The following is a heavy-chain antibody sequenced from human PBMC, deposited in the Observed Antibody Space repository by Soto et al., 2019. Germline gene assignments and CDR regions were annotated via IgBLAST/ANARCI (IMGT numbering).Heavy chain of an antibody. CDR1: GGSISSGNYY. Sequence: QVQLQESGPGLVKPSQTLSLTCTVSGGSISSGNYYWSWIRQPPGKGLEWIGFISYSGSTYYSTSLKRRVTISVDTSKSQFSLNLSLVTAADTAVYYCATMGTPATGLYFFDYWCQGSLVTVSS. V-gene: IGHV4-30-4*01. CDR2: ISYSGST. CDR3: ATMGTPATGLYFFDY. J-gene: IGHJ4*02. D-gene: IGHD2-15*01.